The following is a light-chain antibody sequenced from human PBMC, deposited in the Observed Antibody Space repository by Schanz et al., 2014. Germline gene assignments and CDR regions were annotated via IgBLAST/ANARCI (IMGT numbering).Light chain of an antibody. V-gene: IGKV3-20*01. CDR1: QSVSSSY. CDR3: QQYGSSPFT. J-gene: IGKJ3*01. Sequence: EIVLTQSPGTLSLSPGERATLSCRASQSVSSSYLAWYQQKPGQAPRLLIYGASSRATGIPDRFSGSGSGTAFTHTISRLEPEDFAVYYCQQYGSSPFTFGPGTKVDIK. CDR2: GAS.